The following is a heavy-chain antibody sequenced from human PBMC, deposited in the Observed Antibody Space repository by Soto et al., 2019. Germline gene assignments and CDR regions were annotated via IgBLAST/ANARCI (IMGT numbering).Heavy chain of an antibody. CDR3: ASGEYSSSKNDAFDI. V-gene: IGHV5-51*01. CDR2: IYPGDSDT. Sequence: GESLKISCKGSGYSFTSYWIGWVRQMPGKGLEWMGIIYPGDSDTRYSPSFQGQVTMTRDTSINTAYMELSRLRSDDTAVYYCASGEYSSSKNDAFDIWGQGTTVTVSS. D-gene: IGHD6-13*01. CDR1: GYSFTSYW. J-gene: IGHJ3*02.